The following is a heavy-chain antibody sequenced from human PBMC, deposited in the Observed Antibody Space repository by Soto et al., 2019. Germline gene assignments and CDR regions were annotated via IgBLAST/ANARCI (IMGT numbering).Heavy chain of an antibody. CDR1: GFTFTSHS. CDR3: AKDSGYQLPDNSFYDGQDV. Sequence: GGSLRLSCAASGFTFTSHSMHWVRQTPGKGLEWVAAISYDEIDKKYASSVKGRFTVSRDNVKNTLSLQMNSLRPEDTAVYYCAKDSGYQLPDNSFYDGQDVWGQVPTSIVSS. J-gene: IGHJ6*02. CDR2: ISYDEIDK. V-gene: IGHV3-30*18. D-gene: IGHD2-2*01.